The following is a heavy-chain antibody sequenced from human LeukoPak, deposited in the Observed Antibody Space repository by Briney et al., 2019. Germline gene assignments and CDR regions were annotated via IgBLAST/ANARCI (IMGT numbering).Heavy chain of an antibody. CDR2: ISAYVGHT. J-gene: IGHJ6*02. Sequence: GASVKVSCKASGFTFTSYVFTWVRQAPGQGLEWMGWISAYVGHTDYAQKLQGRVTLTTDTSTSTAYMELRSLRSDDTAVYFCARAGVASPPIYYYAMDGWGQGTTVTAAS. D-gene: IGHD5-12*01. CDR1: GFTFTSYV. CDR3: ARAGVASPPIYYYAMDG. V-gene: IGHV1-18*01.